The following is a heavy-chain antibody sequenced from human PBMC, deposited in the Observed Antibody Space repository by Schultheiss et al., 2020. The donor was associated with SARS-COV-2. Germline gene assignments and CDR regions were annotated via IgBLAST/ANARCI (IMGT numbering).Heavy chain of an antibody. CDR3: ARETIFEGMDV. J-gene: IGHJ6*02. V-gene: IGHV4-38-2*02. Sequence: SQTLSLTCAVSGYSISSGYYWGWIRQPPGKGLEWIGEIYHSGSTYYNPSLKSRVTISVDTSKNQFSLKLSSVTAADTAVYYCARETIFEGMDVWGQGTTVTVSS. D-gene: IGHD3-3*01. CDR2: IYHSGST. CDR1: GYSISSGYY.